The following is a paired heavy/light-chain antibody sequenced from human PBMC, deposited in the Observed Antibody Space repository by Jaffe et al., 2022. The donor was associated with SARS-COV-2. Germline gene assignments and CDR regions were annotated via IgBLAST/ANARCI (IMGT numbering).Heavy chain of an antibody. D-gene: IGHD1-1*01. V-gene: IGHV7-4-1*02. CDR3: ARRTPTYYFDS. Sequence: QVQLVQSGSELKKPGSSVKVSCKASGYSFTTYAMNWVRQAPGQGLEWLGWIDTNTGIPTYAQGFTGRFLFSLDTSVSTAYLQISSLKAEDTAFYYCARRTPTYYFDSWGQGTLVTVSS. CDR1: GYSFTTYA. CDR2: IDTNTGIP. J-gene: IGHJ4*02.
Light chain of an antibody. CDR3: CSYVGGTTFVV. V-gene: IGLV2-23*03. J-gene: IGLJ2*01. CDR2: EGS. CDR1: SNDVGNFDL. Sequence: QSALTQPASVSGSPGQSITISCTGTSNDVGNFDLVSWYQQHPGEAPKVIIYEGSLRPSAVSDRFSASRSGNTASLTISGLQPEDEADYYCCSYVGGTTFVVLGGGTKLTVL.